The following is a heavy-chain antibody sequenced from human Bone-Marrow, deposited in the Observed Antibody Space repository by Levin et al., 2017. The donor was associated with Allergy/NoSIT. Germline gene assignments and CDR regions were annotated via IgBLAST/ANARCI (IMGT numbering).Heavy chain of an antibody. CDR1: GDNVSSNSAA. CDR2: THYRSKWYH. Sequence: SQTLSLTCAISGDNVSSNSAAWNWIRQSPSRGLEWLGRTHYRSKWYHDYAVSVKSRITISPDTSKNQFSLQGNSETPEDTAVYYCVRGAGRTGWFDPWGQGTLVTVSS. CDR3: VRGAGRTGWFDP. J-gene: IGHJ5*02. D-gene: IGHD6-19*01. V-gene: IGHV6-1*01.